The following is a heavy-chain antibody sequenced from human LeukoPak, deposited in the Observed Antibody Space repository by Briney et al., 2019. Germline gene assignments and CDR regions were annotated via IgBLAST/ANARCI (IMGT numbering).Heavy chain of an antibody. CDR2: ISSSSSYI. CDR1: GFTFSSYS. CDR3: ARDLRMWDDYGGNALDY. J-gene: IGHJ4*02. Sequence: PGGSLRLSCAASGFTFSSYSMNWVRQAPGKGLEWVSSISSSSSYIYYADSVKGRFTISRDNAKNSLYLQMNSLRAEDTAVYYCARDLRMWDDYGGNALDYWGQGTLVTVSS. V-gene: IGHV3-21*01. D-gene: IGHD4-23*01.